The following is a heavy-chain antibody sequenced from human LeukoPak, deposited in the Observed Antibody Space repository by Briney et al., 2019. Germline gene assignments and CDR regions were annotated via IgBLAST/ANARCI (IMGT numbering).Heavy chain of an antibody. J-gene: IGHJ4*02. CDR1: GGSFSGYY. Sequence: SETLSLTCAVYGGSFSGYYWSWIRQPPGKGLEWIGEINHSGSTNYNPSLKSRVTISVDTSKNQFSLKLSSVTAADTAVYYCARGITYYDILTGFDYWGQGTLVTVSS. CDR3: ARGITYYDILTGFDY. V-gene: IGHV4-34*01. CDR2: INHSGST. D-gene: IGHD3-9*01.